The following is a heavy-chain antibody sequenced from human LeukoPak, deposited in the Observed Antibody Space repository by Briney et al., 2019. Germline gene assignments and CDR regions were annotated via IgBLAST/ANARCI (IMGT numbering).Heavy chain of an antibody. Sequence: SETLSLTCTVSGYSISSGYYWGWIRQPPGKGLEWIGSIYHSGSTYYNPSLKSRVTISVDTSKNQFSLKLSSVTAADTAVYYCARGDLITVDYWGQGTLVTVSS. CDR3: ARGDLITVDY. V-gene: IGHV4-38-2*02. CDR1: GYSISSGYY. D-gene: IGHD3-22*01. J-gene: IGHJ4*02. CDR2: IYHSGST.